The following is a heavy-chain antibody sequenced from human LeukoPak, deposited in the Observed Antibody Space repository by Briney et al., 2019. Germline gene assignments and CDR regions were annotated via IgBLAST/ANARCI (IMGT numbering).Heavy chain of an antibody. Sequence: GGSLRLSCAASGFTFSSYGMHWVRQAPGKGLEWVAVISNDGSNKYYADSVKGRFTISRDNAKNSLYLQMNSLRAEDTAVYYCARGSSSGSYCPYWGQGTLVTVSS. D-gene: IGHD1-26*01. CDR1: GFTFSSYG. V-gene: IGHV3-30*03. J-gene: IGHJ4*02. CDR3: ARGSSSGSYCPY. CDR2: ISNDGSNK.